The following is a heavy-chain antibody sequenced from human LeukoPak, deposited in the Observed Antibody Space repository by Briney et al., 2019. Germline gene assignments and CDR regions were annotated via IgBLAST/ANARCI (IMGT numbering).Heavy chain of an antibody. Sequence: SETLSLTCTVSGGSISSSSHYWAWIRQSPGTGLEWIGSIYYSGSTNYNPSLKSRVTISVDTSKNQFSLKLSSVTAADTAVYYCAREAGGQQLVYAFDIWGQGTMVTVSS. D-gene: IGHD6-13*01. J-gene: IGHJ3*02. CDR1: GGSISSSSHY. CDR3: AREAGGQQLVYAFDI. CDR2: IYYSGST. V-gene: IGHV4-39*07.